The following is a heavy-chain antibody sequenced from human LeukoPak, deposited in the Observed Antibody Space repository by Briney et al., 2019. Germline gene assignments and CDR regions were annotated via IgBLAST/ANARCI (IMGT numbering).Heavy chain of an antibody. D-gene: IGHD6-6*01. CDR3: ARESSTSQTNLFDS. V-gene: IGHV4-59*11. J-gene: IGHJ4*02. CDR1: GDSITSHY. CDR2: LHYRGNT. Sequence: PSETLSLTCTVSGDSITSHYWSWIRQPPGKGLEWIEYLHYRGNTNHNSSLKSRMTISLDTSRNQFSLRLSSVTAADTAIYFCARESSTSQTNLFDSWGQGTLVTVSS.